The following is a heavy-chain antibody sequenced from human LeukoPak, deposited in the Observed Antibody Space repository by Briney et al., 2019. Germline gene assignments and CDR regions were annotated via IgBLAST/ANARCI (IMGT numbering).Heavy chain of an antibody. J-gene: IGHJ3*02. V-gene: IGHV1-3*01. CDR1: GYTFTSYA. CDR2: INAGNGNT. CDR3: AREAGYGSGSYYIHAFDI. Sequence: ASVKVSCKASGYTFTSYAMHWVRQAPGQRLEWMGWINAGNGNTKYSQKFQGRVTITRDTSASTAYMELSSLRSEDTAVYYCAREAGYGSGSYYIHAFDIWGQGTMVTVSS. D-gene: IGHD3-10*01.